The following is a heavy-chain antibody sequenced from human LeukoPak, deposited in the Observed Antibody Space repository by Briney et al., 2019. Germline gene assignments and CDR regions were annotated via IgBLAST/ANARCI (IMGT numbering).Heavy chain of an antibody. V-gene: IGHV3-30*18. CDR2: ISHDGSLK. D-gene: IGHD3-10*01. CDR3: AKKNSYGSGSGDPLDV. CDR1: GFSFSNFG. Sequence: GGSLRLSCAASGFSFSNFGMHWVRQAPGKGLGWVSVISHDGSLKYYLDSVKGRFTISRDNSKNTLYLQMDSLRVEDTAVYYCAKKNSYGSGSGDPLDVWGHGTLVTVSS. J-gene: IGHJ3*01.